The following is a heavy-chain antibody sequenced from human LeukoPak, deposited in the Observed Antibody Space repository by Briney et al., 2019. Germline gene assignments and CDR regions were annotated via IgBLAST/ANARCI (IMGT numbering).Heavy chain of an antibody. CDR2: INSDGSSR. CDR1: GFNFSNYW. D-gene: IGHD6-13*01. V-gene: IGHV3-74*01. CDR3: ASASSHRIAAGGDY. Sequence: GGSLRLSCAASGFNFSNYWMHGVRQAPGKGLVWVSRINSDGSSRNYADSVKGRFTISRDNAKNTLYLQMNSLRVEDTAVYYCASASSHRIAAGGDYWGQGTLVTVSS. J-gene: IGHJ4*02.